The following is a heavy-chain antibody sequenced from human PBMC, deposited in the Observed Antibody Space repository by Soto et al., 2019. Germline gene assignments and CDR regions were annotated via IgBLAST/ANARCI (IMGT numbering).Heavy chain of an antibody. CDR3: ATTAGGEFDY. D-gene: IGHD6-25*01. CDR2: ISSSSSYI. J-gene: IGHJ4*02. V-gene: IGHV3-21*01. Sequence: EVQLVESGGGLVKPGGSLRLSCAASGFTFSSYSRNWVRQAPGKGLEWVSSISSSSSYIYYADSVKGRFTISRDNAKNSLYLQMNSLRAEDTAVYYCATTAGGEFDYWGQGTLVTVSS. CDR1: GFTFSSYS.